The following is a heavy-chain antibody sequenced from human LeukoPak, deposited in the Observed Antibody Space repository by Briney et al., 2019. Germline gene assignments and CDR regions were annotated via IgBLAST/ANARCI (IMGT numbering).Heavy chain of an antibody. Sequence: VASVKVSCKASGGTFSSYAISWVRQAPGQGLEWMGGIIPIFGTANCAQKFQGRVTITADESTSTAYMELSSLRAEDTAVYYCARDRYCSGGSCYDAFDIWGQGTMVTVSS. D-gene: IGHD2-15*01. CDR3: ARDRYCSGGSCYDAFDI. CDR1: GGTFSSYA. V-gene: IGHV1-69*01. J-gene: IGHJ3*02. CDR2: IIPIFGTA.